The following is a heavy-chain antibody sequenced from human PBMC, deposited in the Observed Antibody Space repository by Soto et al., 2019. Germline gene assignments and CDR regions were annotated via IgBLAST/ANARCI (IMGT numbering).Heavy chain of an antibody. CDR2: IYYSGST. V-gene: IGHV4-30-4*01. J-gene: IGHJ5*02. Sequence: QVQLQESGPGLVKPSQTLSLTCTVSGGSISSGDYYWSWIRQPPGKGLEWIGYIYYSGSTYYNPSLKSRVTISVDTSKNQFSLKLSSVTAADTAVYYCAGVAYDFWSGYYLGFDPWGQGTLDTVSS. CDR1: GGSISSGDYY. CDR3: AGVAYDFWSGYYLGFDP. D-gene: IGHD3-3*01.